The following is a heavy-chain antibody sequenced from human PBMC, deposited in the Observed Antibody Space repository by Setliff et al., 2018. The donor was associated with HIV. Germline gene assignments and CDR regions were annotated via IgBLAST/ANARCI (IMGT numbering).Heavy chain of an antibody. CDR2: INPNNGGS. J-gene: IGHJ4*02. Sequence: ASVKVSCKASGYTFSGYYIHWVRQAPGQGLEWVGWINPNNGGSTYAQNFQGRVTMTGDTSISTVFMELSSLRFDDTAVYYCARMNAYYNVWRSTYYFDYWGQGTLVTVSS. CDR3: ARMNAYYNVWRSTYYFDY. D-gene: IGHD3-3*01. CDR1: GYTFSGYY. V-gene: IGHV1-2*02.